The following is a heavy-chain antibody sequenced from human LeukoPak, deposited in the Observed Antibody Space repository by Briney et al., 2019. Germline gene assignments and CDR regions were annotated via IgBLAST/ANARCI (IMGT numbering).Heavy chain of an antibody. CDR2: IIPIFGIA. J-gene: IGHJ6*02. D-gene: IGHD3-16*01. Sequence: GASVKVSCKASGGTFSSYAISWVRQAPGQGLEWMGRIIPIFGIANYAQKFQGRVTITADKSTSTAYMELSSLRSEDTAVNYCARGGPRSYVDYYFYGMDVWGQGTTVTVSS. V-gene: IGHV1-69*04. CDR3: ARGGPRSYVDYYFYGMDV. CDR1: GGTFSSYA.